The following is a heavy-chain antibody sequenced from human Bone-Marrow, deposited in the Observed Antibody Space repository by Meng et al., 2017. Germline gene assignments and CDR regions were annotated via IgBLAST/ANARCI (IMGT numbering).Heavy chain of an antibody. J-gene: IGHJ6*02. CDR3: ARVESTYDSGRYLFLHICGMDV. CDR1: GFTFSSYW. Sequence: GESLKISCAASGFTFSSYWMHWVRQAPGKGLVWVSRINSDGSSTSYADSVKGRFTISRDNAKNTLYLQMNSLRAEDTAVYYCARVESTYDSGRYLFLHICGMDVWGQGTTVTVSS. V-gene: IGHV3-74*01. D-gene: IGHD1-26*01. CDR2: INSDGSST.